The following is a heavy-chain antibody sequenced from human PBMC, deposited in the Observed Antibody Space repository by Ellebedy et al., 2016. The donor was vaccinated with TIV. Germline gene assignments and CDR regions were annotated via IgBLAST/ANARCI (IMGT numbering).Heavy chain of an antibody. D-gene: IGHD5-18*01. J-gene: IGHJ4*02. CDR3: AREGYSYATDY. CDR1: GGSISSYY. Sequence: MPSETLSLTCTVSGGSISSYYWSWIRQPPGKGLEWIGYIYYSGSTNYNPSLKSRVTISVDNSKNQFSLKLSSVTAADTAVYYCAREGYSYATDYWGQGTLVTVSS. CDR2: IYYSGST. V-gene: IGHV4-59*01.